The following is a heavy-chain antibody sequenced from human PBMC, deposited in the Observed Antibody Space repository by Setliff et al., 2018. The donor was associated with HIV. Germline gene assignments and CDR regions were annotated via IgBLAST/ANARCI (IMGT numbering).Heavy chain of an antibody. V-gene: IGHV1-8*03. CDR1: GYTFTSYD. Sequence: ASVKVSCKASGYTFTSYDINWVRQATGQGLEWMGWMNPNSGNTDYAQKFQGRVTITRNTSISTAYMELSSLRSEDTAVYYCARIRGCCSGGSCYSVFNYYYGMDVWGQGTTVTVSS. D-gene: IGHD2-15*01. J-gene: IGHJ6*02. CDR3: ARIRGCCSGGSCYSVFNYYYGMDV. CDR2: MNPNSGNT.